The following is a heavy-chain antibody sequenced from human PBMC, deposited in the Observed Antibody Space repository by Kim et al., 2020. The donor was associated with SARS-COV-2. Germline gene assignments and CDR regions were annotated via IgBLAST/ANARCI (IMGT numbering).Heavy chain of an antibody. Sequence: SVKVSCKASGGTFSSYAISWVRQAPGQGLEWMGRIIPILGIANYAQKFQGRVTITADKSTSTAYMELSSLRSEDTAVYYCARPILYYDSSGYRSFDIWGQGTMVTVSS. V-gene: IGHV1-69*04. J-gene: IGHJ3*02. CDR3: ARPILYYDSSGYRSFDI. D-gene: IGHD3-22*01. CDR1: GGTFSSYA. CDR2: IIPILGIA.